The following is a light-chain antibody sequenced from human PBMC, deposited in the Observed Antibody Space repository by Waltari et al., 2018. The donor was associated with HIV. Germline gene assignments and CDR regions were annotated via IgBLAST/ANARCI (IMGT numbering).Light chain of an antibody. Sequence: DIQMTQSPSSLSASVGARVTITCRAGQSISNYLNWYQHKPGKAPKLLIHAATSLQSGVPSRFSGSGSGTDFTLTISSLQPEDIATYFCQQSYSTPRMYTFGQGTKLEIK. CDR2: AAT. J-gene: IGKJ2*01. CDR1: QSISNY. V-gene: IGKV1-39*01. CDR3: QQSYSTPRMYT.